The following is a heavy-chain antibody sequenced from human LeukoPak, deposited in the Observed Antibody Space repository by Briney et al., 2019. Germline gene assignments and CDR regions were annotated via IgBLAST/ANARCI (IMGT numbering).Heavy chain of an antibody. V-gene: IGHV4-61*02. J-gene: IGHJ4*02. CDR3: ARQKAAFLDY. CDR1: GDSVSSSSYY. D-gene: IGHD2-15*01. Sequence: SETLSLTCTVSGDSVSSSSYYWSWIRQPAGKGLEWIGRIYTSGSTNYNPSLKSRVTISVDTSKNQFSLKLSSVTAADTAVYCCARQKAAFLDYWGQGTLVTVSS. CDR2: IYTSGST.